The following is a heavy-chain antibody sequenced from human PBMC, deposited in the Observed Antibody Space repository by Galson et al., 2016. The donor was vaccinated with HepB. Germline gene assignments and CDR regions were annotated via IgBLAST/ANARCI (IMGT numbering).Heavy chain of an antibody. V-gene: IGHV3-23*01. J-gene: IGHJ4*02. CDR2: INGIGDST. CDR1: GFIFSSYA. Sequence: SRRLSCAASGFIFSSYAMGWVRQAPGKGLEWFSAINGIGDSTYYADSVKGRFTIPRDNSKNTLYLQMNSLRAEDTAVYYCAKDRIAVAGGGFDYWGQGTLVTVSS. D-gene: IGHD6-19*01. CDR3: AKDRIAVAGGGFDY.